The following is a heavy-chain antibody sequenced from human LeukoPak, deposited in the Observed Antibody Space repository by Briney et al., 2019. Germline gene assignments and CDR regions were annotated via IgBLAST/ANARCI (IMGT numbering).Heavy chain of an antibody. CDR3: AKLGGHPLHNYYVGV. D-gene: IGHD3-16*01. CDR1: GFTVSSNY. V-gene: IGHV3-23*01. J-gene: IGHJ6*03. CDR2: ILDSGYST. Sequence: RGSLRLSCAASGFTVSSNYMSWVRQAPGKGLEWVSGILDSGYSTYYANSVKGRFTISRDNSNNTLYLQMNSLRAEDTAVYYCAKLGGHPLHNYYVGVWGKGTTVAVSS.